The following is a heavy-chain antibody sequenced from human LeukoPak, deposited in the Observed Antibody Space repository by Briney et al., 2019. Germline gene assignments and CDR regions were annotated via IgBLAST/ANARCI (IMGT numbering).Heavy chain of an antibody. CDR2: ISGSGGST. V-gene: IGHV3-23*01. CDR1: GFTFSSYA. J-gene: IGHJ4*02. CDR3: AKEGDVYSSSEFDY. Sequence: GGSLRLSCAASGFTFSSYAMSWVRQAPGKGLEWVSVISGSGGSTYYAGSVKGRFTISRDNSKNTLYLQMNSLRAEDTAVYYCAKEGDVYSSSEFDYWGQGTLVTVSS. D-gene: IGHD6-13*01.